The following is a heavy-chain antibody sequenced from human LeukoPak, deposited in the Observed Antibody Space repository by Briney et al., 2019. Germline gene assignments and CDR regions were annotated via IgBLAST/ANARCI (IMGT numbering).Heavy chain of an antibody. Sequence: GASVTVSCKASGYTFTTYSMHWVRQAPGQGLEWMAIINLSGGSTDHTQKFQGRVTMTRDTSTSTVYMELSSLRSEDTAVYYCVRHNHMDVWGQGTTVTVSS. V-gene: IGHV1-46*01. CDR2: INLSGGST. CDR1: GYTFTTYS. CDR3: VRHNHMDV. J-gene: IGHJ6*02.